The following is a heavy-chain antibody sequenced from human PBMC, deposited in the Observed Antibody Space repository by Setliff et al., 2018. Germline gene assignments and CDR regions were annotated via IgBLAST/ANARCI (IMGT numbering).Heavy chain of an antibody. CDR1: GGSFNVYF. CDR2: ISHSGST. D-gene: IGHD3-10*01. Sequence: PSETLSLTCAVYGGSFNVYFWSWIRQPPGKGLEWIGEISHSGSTNYKSSLKSRVTISVDTSKNQFSLKLNSMTAADTAVYYCARRWNFGPYGSGIHDAFDMWGQGTMVTVSS. V-gene: IGHV4-34*01. J-gene: IGHJ3*02. CDR3: ARRWNFGPYGSGIHDAFDM.